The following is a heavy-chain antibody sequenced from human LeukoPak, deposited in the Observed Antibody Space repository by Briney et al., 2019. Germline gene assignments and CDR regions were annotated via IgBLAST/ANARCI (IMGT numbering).Heavy chain of an antibody. CDR2: IYTSGST. CDR1: GGSISSGTYY. V-gene: IGHV4-61*02. CDR3: ARGPTYWYFDL. J-gene: IGHJ2*01. Sequence: SQTLSLTCTVSGGSISSGTYYWSWIRQPAGKGLEWIGRIYTSGSTNYNPSLKSRVTISADTSKNQFSLELTSVTAADTAAYYCARGPTYWYFDLWGRGTLVTVSS.